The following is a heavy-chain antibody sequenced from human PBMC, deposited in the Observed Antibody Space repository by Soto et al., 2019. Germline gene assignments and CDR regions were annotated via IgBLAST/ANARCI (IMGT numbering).Heavy chain of an antibody. D-gene: IGHD2-8*01. J-gene: IGHJ6*02. V-gene: IGHV4-39*01. CDR2: MLYSGLT. Sequence: SETLSLTCSVSGYSVSSSDYYWAWIRQPPGKGLEWIGSMLYSGLTYYNPSLKSRVTLSVDTSKNQFSVRLNSVTASDTAVYYCAPLSVALSGPYGIHVWGQGTTVTAP. CDR3: APLSVALSGPYGIHV. CDR1: GYSVSSSDYY.